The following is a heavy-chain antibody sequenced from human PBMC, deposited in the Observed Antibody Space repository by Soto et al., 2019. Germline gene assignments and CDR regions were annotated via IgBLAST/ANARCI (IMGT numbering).Heavy chain of an antibody. J-gene: IGHJ4*02. V-gene: IGHV3-48*03. CDR1: GFTFSRFE. D-gene: IGHD3-10*01. CDR3: KSDAWFPYLSFY. CDR2: ISSSGSTA. Sequence: GGSLRLSCAASGFTFSRFELHWVRQAPGKGLEWISYISSSGSTAYYASSVEGRFTISRDNANNSVYLQMDSLRAEDTALYYCKSDAWFPYLSFYWGQGALVTVSS.